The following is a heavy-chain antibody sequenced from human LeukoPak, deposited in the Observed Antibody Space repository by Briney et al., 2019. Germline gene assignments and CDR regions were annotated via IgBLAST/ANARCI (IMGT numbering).Heavy chain of an antibody. Sequence: GGSLRLSCVASGFTFNIHGMHWVRQAPNKGLEWVAVISHDGNHQYYGGSVKGRFTISRDNARNSLHLQMNSLRAEDTAVYYCAIPPLSGTGSSRPLAEMDIWGQGTTVTVSS. CDR3: AIPPLSGTGSSRPLAEMDI. CDR1: GFTFNIHG. J-gene: IGHJ6*02. V-gene: IGHV3-30*03. D-gene: IGHD3-10*01. CDR2: ISHDGNHQ.